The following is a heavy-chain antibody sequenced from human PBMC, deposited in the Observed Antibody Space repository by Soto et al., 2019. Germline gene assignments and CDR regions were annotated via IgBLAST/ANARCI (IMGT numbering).Heavy chain of an antibody. CDR2: ISCSSGDI. D-gene: IGHD2-21*01. V-gene: IGHV3-30*01. Sequence: GGSLRLSCVGSGFIFSNYAMHWVRQAPGKGLEWVSFISCSSGDIYYADSVKGRFTISRDNPKNTLFLHMNSLRADDTAVYYCAIAGVADSSIDHWGRGVLVTVSS. J-gene: IGHJ4*01. CDR1: GFIFSNYA. CDR3: AIAGVADSSIDH.